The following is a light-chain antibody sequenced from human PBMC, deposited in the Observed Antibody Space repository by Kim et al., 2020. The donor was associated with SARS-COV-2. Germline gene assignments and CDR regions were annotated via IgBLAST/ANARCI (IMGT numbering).Light chain of an antibody. Sequence: EIVMTQSPATPSMSPGERVTLSCRASQSVSNYLVWYQQKPGQGPRLLIYDASTRATGIPARFSGSGSGTEFTLTISSLQSEDFAVYYCQQYYNWPPFTFGGGTKVDIK. J-gene: IGKJ4*01. CDR1: QSVSNY. V-gene: IGKV3-15*01. CDR3: QQYYNWPPFT. CDR2: DAS.